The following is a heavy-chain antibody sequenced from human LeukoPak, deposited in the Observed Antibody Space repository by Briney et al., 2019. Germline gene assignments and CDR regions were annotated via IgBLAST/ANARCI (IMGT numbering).Heavy chain of an antibody. CDR2: INPSGGST. CDR3: AREPSGYDSGYGMDV. D-gene: IGHD5-12*01. Sequence: ASVKVSCKASGYTFTSYYMHWVRQAPGQGLEWMGIINPSGGSTSYAQKFQGRVTMTRDTSTSTVYMELSSLRSEDTAVYYCAREPSGYDSGYGMDVWGQGTTVTVSS. V-gene: IGHV1-46*01. CDR1: GYTFTSYY. J-gene: IGHJ6*02.